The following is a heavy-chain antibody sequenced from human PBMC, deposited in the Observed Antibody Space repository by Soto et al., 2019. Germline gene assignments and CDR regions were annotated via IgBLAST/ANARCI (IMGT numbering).Heavy chain of an antibody. V-gene: IGHV4-31*04. CDR3: AKTKTPHVRNGMDV. D-gene: IGHD2-8*01. CDR1: GDSLSSGGYY. J-gene: IGHJ6*02. Sequence: QVRLQESGPGLVRPSQTLSLTCTVSGDSLSSGGYYCSWIRQLPGKGLEWIGFIYYSGSTFYNPSLRIRVTMSADASKNQISLKLSSVTAADTAVYYCAKTKTPHVRNGMDVWGQGTTVTVSS. CDR2: IYYSGST.